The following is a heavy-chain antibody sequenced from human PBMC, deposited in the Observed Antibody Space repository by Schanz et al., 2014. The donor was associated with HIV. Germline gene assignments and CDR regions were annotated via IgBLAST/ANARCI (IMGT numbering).Heavy chain of an antibody. CDR2: INHSGGT. D-gene: IGHD3-3*01. V-gene: IGHV4-34*01. CDR1: GGSFSGYY. Sequence: QVQLQQWGAGLLKPSETLSLTCAVYGGSFSGYYWSWIRQPPGKGLEWIGEINHSGGTHYNPSLWSRVTISVDPSKRQFSLNLNSVTAADTAVYYCARSRTGVVTDNNWFDPWGQGTLVTVSS. J-gene: IGHJ5*02. CDR3: ARSRTGVVTDNNWFDP.